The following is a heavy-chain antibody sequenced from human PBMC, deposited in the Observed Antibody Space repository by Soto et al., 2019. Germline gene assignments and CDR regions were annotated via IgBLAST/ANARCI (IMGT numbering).Heavy chain of an antibody. J-gene: IGHJ4*02. CDR1: GGPFSGYY. CDR3: ASTVTTPVSFDY. CDR2: IYYSGST. V-gene: IGHV4-34*01. D-gene: IGHD4-17*01. Sequence: SETLSLTCAVYGGPFSGYYWSWIRQPPGKGLEWIGSIYYSGSTYYNPSLKSRVTISVDTSKNQFSLKLSSVTAADTAVYYCASTVTTPVSFDYWGQGTLVTVSS.